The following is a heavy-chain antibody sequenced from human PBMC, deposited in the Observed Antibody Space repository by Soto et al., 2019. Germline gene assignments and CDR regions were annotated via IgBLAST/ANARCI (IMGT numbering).Heavy chain of an antibody. CDR1: GFSFSDYY. D-gene: IGHD6-19*01. V-gene: IGHV3-11*01. J-gene: IGHJ4*02. Sequence: QVQLVESGGGLVKPRGSLRLSCVASGFSFSDYYMSWVRQAPGKGLGWIAYISGTSSNIYYGDSVKGRFTISRDNAENSVFLQMNNLRAEDTARYYCAKMTSSGWYDPVFHWGQGTLVTVSS. CDR3: AKMTSSGWYDPVFH. CDR2: ISGTSSNI.